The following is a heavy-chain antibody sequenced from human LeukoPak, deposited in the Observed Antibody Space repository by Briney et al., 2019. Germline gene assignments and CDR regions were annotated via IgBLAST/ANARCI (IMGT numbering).Heavy chain of an antibody. CDR3: ARGLSGRGHYSDY. J-gene: IGHJ4*02. V-gene: IGHV4-38-2*02. CDR1: GYSISSGYY. CDR2: IYHSGNT. Sequence: SETLSLTCTVSGYSISSGYYWGWIRQPPGKGLEWIGSIYHSGNTYYNPSLKSRVTISVDTSKNQSSLKLSSVTAADTAVYYCARGLSGRGHYSDYWGQGALVTVSS. D-gene: IGHD3-10*01.